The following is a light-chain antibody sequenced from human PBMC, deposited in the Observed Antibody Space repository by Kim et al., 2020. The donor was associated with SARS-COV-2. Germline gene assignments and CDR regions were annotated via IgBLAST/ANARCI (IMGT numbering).Light chain of an antibody. CDR1: QSIKYY. CDR2: DAS. V-gene: IGKV3-11*01. Sequence: LSPGERATLSCRASQSIKYYLAWYQQKPGQAPRLLIFDASNRAAGIPARFRGSGSGTDFTLTISSLEPEDFAVYYCQQRGNWPLTFGGGTKVDIK. J-gene: IGKJ4*01. CDR3: QQRGNWPLT.